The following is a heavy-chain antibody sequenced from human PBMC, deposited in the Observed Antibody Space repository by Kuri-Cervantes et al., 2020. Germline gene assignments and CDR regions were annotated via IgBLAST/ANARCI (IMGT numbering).Heavy chain of an antibody. CDR3: AKIYSSSSWLDS. CDR2: IRYDGSNK. Sequence: GESLKISCAASGFTFSSYAMHWVRQAPGKGLEWVAFIRYDGSNKYYAESVKGRFTISRDNSKSTLYLQMNSLRAEDTAVYYCAKIYSSSSWLDSWGQGTLVTVSS. J-gene: IGHJ4*02. V-gene: IGHV3-30*02. CDR1: GFTFSSYA. D-gene: IGHD6-6*01.